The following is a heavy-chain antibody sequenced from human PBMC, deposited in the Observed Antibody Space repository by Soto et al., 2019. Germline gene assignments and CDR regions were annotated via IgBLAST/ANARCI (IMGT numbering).Heavy chain of an antibody. V-gene: IGHV3-20*04. J-gene: IGHJ3*02. CDR3: ARETYDSSGYYESDGAFDI. CDR1: GFTFDDYG. Sequence: EVQLVESGGGVVRPGGSLRLSCTASGFTFDDYGMSWVRQAPGKGLEWVSGINWNGGSTGYADSVKGRFTISRDNAKNSLYLHMNSQRAQAPALYYCARETYDSSGYYESDGAFDIWGQGTMVTVSS. CDR2: INWNGGST. D-gene: IGHD3-22*01.